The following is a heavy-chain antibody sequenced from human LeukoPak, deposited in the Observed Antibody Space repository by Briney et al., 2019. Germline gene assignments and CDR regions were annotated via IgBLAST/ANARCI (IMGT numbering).Heavy chain of an antibody. Sequence: SETLSLTCSISGGSLSSYYWNWIRQAPGKGLEWIGYIYYSGSTNYNPSLKSRVTISVDTSKNQFSLKLSSVTAADTAVYYCARSTVGATPGWFDPWGQGTLVTVSS. V-gene: IGHV4-59*08. CDR3: ARSTVGATPGWFDP. CDR1: GGSLSSYY. CDR2: IYYSGST. D-gene: IGHD1-26*01. J-gene: IGHJ5*02.